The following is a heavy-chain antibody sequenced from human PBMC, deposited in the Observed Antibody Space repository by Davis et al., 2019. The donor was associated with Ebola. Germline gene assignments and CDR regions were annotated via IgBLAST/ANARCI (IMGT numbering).Heavy chain of an antibody. CDR3: ATKPNSLYYFDY. V-gene: IGHV4-31*03. Sequence: PSETLSLTCNVSGGYIGSSGYYWGFVRQPPGKGLEWIGNIYYSGSTYYKPSLKSRVAMSLDTSKNQFSLKLTSVTAADTAMYYCATKPNSLYYFDYWGQGTPVTVSS. D-gene: IGHD2-15*01. CDR1: GGYIGSSGYY. J-gene: IGHJ4*02. CDR2: IYYSGST.